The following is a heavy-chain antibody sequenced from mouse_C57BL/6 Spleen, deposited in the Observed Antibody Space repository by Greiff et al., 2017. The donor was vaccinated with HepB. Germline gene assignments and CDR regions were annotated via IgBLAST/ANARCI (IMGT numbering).Heavy chain of an antibody. J-gene: IGHJ4*01. CDR1: GYTFTSYW. V-gene: IGHV1-64*01. CDR2: IHPNSGST. CDR3: ARVITTVVHYAMDY. Sequence: VQLQQPGAELVKPGASVKLSCKASGYTFTSYWMHWVKQRPGQGLEWIGMIHPNSGSTNYNEKFKSKATLTVDKSSSTAYMQLSSLTSEDSAVYYCARVITTVVHYAMDYWGQGTSVTVSS. D-gene: IGHD1-1*01.